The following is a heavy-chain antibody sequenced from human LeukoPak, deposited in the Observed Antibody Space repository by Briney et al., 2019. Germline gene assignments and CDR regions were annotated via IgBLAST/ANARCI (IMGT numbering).Heavy chain of an antibody. Sequence: PGGSLRLSCAASGFTFSGYEMNWVRQAPCMRLEWVSHISTSGVTIHYSDSVRGRCTISRDNAKNSLYLQMNSLRVEDTAVYYCARDGVARHTVFDYWGQGTLVTVSS. D-gene: IGHD2-15*01. CDR1: GFTFSGYE. J-gene: IGHJ4*02. CDR3: ARDGVARHTVFDY. V-gene: IGHV3-48*03. CDR2: ISTSGVTI.